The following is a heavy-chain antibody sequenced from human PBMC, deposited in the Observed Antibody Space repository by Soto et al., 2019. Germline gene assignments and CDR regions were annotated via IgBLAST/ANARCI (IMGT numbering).Heavy chain of an antibody. CDR1: GFTFDDYA. CDR2: ISWNSGNI. CDR3: TKGASTSCFSAFDL. D-gene: IGHD2-2*01. V-gene: IGHV3-9*01. Sequence: EVQLVESGGGVVQPGRSLRLSCSASGFTFDDYAMNWVRQAPGKGLEWVSSISWNSGNIVYADSVRGRFTISRDNAKTSPHLQMNSLRAEDTALYYCTKGASTSCFSAFDLWGQGTMVTVSS. J-gene: IGHJ3*01.